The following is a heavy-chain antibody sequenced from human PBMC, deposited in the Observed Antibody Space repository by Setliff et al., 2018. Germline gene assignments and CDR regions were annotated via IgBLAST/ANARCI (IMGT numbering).Heavy chain of an antibody. V-gene: IGHV1-8*01. Sequence: GASVKVSCKASGYTFTSYDINWVRQATGQGLEWMGWMNPNSGNTGYAQKFQGRVTMTRNTSISTAYMELSSLRSEDTAVYYCAIDGSGSYLYYYYGMDVWGQGTTVTVSS. J-gene: IGHJ6*02. CDR2: MNPNSGNT. CDR1: GYTFTSYD. CDR3: AIDGSGSYLYYYYGMDV. D-gene: IGHD3-10*01.